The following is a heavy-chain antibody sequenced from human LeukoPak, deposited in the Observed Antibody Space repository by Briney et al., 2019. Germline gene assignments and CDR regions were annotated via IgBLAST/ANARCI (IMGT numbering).Heavy chain of an antibody. J-gene: IGHJ4*02. CDR1: GYSFTSYW. V-gene: IGHV5-51*01. D-gene: IGHD3-3*01. CDR3: ARRDYDFWSGYYFDY. Sequence: GESLKISCKGSGYSFTSYWIGWVRQMPGKGLEWMGIIHPGDSDTRYSPSFQGQVTISADKSISTAYLQWSSLKASDTAMYYCARRDYDFWSGYYFDYWGQGTLVTVSS. CDR2: IHPGDSDT.